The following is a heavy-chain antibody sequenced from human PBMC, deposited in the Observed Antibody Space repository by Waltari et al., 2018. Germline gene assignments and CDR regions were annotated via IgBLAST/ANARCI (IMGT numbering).Heavy chain of an antibody. CDR2: INPNGGNT. CDR3: AKVKVTTSYDYTYSMDV. J-gene: IGHJ6*02. Sequence: QAQLVQSGAEVKKPGASVRISCKASGYSFTAYNIHWVRQAPGQGLEWLGIINPNGGNTKYAQKFQGRVTLTSDTSTSTVYMEVSSLKSEDTSMYYCAKVKVTTSYDYTYSMDVWGQGTTVTVSS. V-gene: IGHV1-46*01. CDR1: GYSFTAYN. D-gene: IGHD4-17*01.